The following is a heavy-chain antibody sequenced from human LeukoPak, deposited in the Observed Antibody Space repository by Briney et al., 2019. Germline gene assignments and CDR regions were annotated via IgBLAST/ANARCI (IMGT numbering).Heavy chain of an antibody. CDR2: ISYDGSNK. CDR1: GFTFSSYG. Sequence: GGSLRLSCAASGFTFSSYGMHWVRQAPGKGLEWVAVISYDGSNKYYADSVKGRFTISRDNAKNSLYLQMNSLRAEDTAVYYCARDLEGTHVSWGQGTLVTVSS. CDR3: ARDLEGTHVS. V-gene: IGHV3-30*03. J-gene: IGHJ5*02. D-gene: IGHD1-14*01.